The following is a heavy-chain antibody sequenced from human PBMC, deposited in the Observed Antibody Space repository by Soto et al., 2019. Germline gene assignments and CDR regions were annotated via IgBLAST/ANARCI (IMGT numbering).Heavy chain of an antibody. Sequence: GGSLRLSCAASGFTFSNYVMSWVRQAPGKGLEWVSSISESGTNTYYADSVKGRFTISRDNSKNTLYLQMNSLRAEDTAVYYCARDRAAAGTQGDYYYYYGMDVWGQGTTVTVSS. J-gene: IGHJ6*02. V-gene: IGHV3-23*01. CDR1: GFTFSNYV. CDR3: ARDRAAAGTQGDYYYYYGMDV. CDR2: ISESGTNT. D-gene: IGHD6-13*01.